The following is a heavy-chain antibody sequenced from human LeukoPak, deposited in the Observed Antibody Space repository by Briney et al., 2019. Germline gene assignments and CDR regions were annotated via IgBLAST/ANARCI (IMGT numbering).Heavy chain of an antibody. Sequence: GGSLRLSCAPSGFSFDNYCMNWVRQAPGKGLEWVSTISSSSNYIYYADSVKGRFTISRDNAKNSLYLQMNSLRAEDTAVYYCARDLTDDFWSGYHLDYWGQGNLVTVSS. CDR3: ARDLTDDFWSGYHLDY. D-gene: IGHD3-3*01. CDR1: GFSFDNYC. V-gene: IGHV3-21*01. CDR2: ISSSSNYI. J-gene: IGHJ4*02.